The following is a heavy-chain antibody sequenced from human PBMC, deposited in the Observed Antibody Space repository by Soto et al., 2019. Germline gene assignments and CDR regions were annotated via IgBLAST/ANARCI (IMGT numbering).Heavy chain of an antibody. CDR2: ISYDGSNK. Sequence: QVQLVESGGGVVQPGRSLRLSCAASGFTFSSYGMHWVRQAPGKGLEWVAVISYDGSNKYYADSVKGRFTISRDNSKNTLYLQMKSVRAEDTAVYYCAKPPGGGSYRMDEFDYWGQGTLVTVSS. D-gene: IGHD1-26*01. J-gene: IGHJ4*02. CDR3: AKPPGGGSYRMDEFDY. CDR1: GFTFSSYG. V-gene: IGHV3-30*18.